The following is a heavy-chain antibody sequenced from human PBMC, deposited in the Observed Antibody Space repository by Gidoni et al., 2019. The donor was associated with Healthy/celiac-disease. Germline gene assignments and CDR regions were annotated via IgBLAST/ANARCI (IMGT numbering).Heavy chain of an antibody. CDR1: GGSISSYY. Sequence: QVQLQESGPGLVKPSETLSLTCTVSGGSISSYYWSWIRQPPGKGLEWIGYIYYSGNTYYNPSLKSRVTISVDTSKNQFSLKLTSVTAADTAVYYFAGNSYAYGYYYGMDVWGQGTTVTVSS. CDR2: IYYSGNT. J-gene: IGHJ6*02. V-gene: IGHV4-59*01. CDR3: AGNSYAYGYYYGMDV. D-gene: IGHD5-18*01.